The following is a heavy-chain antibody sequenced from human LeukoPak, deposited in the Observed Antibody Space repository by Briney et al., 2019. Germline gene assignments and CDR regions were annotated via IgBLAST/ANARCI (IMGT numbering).Heavy chain of an antibody. CDR1: GFTFSSYA. Sequence: GGSLRLSCAASGFTFSSYAMSWVRQPPGKGLEWVSAISGSGGSTYYADSVKGRFTISRDNSKNTLYLQMNSLRAEDTAVYYCAKALRDCSSTSCQAPYYYYGMDVWGQGTTVTVSS. D-gene: IGHD2-2*01. J-gene: IGHJ6*02. V-gene: IGHV3-23*01. CDR2: ISGSGGST. CDR3: AKALRDCSSTSCQAPYYYYGMDV.